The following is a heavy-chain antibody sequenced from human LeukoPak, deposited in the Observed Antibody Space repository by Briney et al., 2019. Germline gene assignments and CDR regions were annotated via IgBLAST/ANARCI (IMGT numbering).Heavy chain of an antibody. Sequence: GGSLRLSCAASGFTFSSYSMNWGRQAPGKGLEWVSSISSSSSYIYYADSVKGRFTISRDNAKNSLYLQMNSLRAEDTAVYYCARDDSGSYGMVWGFDYWGQGTLVTVSS. J-gene: IGHJ4*02. CDR2: ISSSSSYI. CDR3: ARDDSGSYGMVWGFDY. D-gene: IGHD1-26*01. CDR1: GFTFSSYS. V-gene: IGHV3-21*01.